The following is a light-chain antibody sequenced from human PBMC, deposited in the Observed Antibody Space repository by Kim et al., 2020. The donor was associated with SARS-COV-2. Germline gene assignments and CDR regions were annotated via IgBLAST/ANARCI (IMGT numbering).Light chain of an antibody. CDR3: SSYSTKGAFYV. CDR2: DVS. Sequence: QSITSSCIRTNSDIGARTWVAWYQQRTGKVPKLIIFDVSNRPSGVSYRFSGSRSGNTASLTISGLQAEDEADYYCSSYSTKGAFYVFGTGTKVTVL. CDR1: NSDIGARTW. V-gene: IGLV2-14*03. J-gene: IGLJ1*01.